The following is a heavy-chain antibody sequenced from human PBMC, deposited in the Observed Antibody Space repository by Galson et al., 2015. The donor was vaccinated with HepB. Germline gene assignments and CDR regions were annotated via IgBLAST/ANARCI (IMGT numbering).Heavy chain of an antibody. Sequence: SLRLSCAASGFTFSSYAMGWVRQAPGKGLEWVSAISGSGGTTYYADSVKGRFTISRDNSENTLFLQMNTLRAEDTAVYYCAKDRQYYYDSSGYYGLDCWGQGTLVTVSS. CDR2: ISGSGGTT. J-gene: IGHJ4*02. D-gene: IGHD3-22*01. V-gene: IGHV3-23*01. CDR3: AKDRQYYYDSSGYYGLDC. CDR1: GFTFSSYA.